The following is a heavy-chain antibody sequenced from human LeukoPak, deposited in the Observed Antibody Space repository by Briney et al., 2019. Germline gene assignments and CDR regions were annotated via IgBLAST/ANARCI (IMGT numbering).Heavy chain of an antibody. Sequence: GASVKVSCKASGYTFTSYYMHWVRQAPGQGLEWMGIINPSGGSTSYAQKFQGRVTMTRDTSTSTVYMELSSLRSEDTAVYFCAGQTGNKGAFDVWGQGTMVTVSS. D-gene: IGHD1/OR15-1a*01. CDR3: AGQTGNKGAFDV. J-gene: IGHJ3*01. V-gene: IGHV1-46*01. CDR1: GYTFTSYY. CDR2: INPSGGST.